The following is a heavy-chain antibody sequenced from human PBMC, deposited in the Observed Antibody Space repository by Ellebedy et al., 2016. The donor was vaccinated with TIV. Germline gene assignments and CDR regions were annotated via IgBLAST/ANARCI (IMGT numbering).Heavy chain of an antibody. D-gene: IGHD4-23*01. Sequence: GGSLRLXXVASGFTFSSYWMSWVRQAPGKGLEWVANIKEDGSDKYYVDSVKGRFTISRDNAKNSLYLQMNSLRAEDTAVFYCAKALYGGNFWGQGTLVTVSS. CDR2: IKEDGSDK. CDR1: GFTFSSYW. CDR3: AKALYGGNF. J-gene: IGHJ4*02. V-gene: IGHV3-7*03.